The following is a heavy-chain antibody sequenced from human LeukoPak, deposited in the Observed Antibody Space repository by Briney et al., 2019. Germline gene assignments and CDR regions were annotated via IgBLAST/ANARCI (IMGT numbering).Heavy chain of an antibody. Sequence: GGSLRLSCAASGFTFSSYSMNWVRKAPGKGLEWVSSISSSSSYIYYADSVKGRFTISRDNAKNSLYLQMNSLRAEDTAVYYCASGSGTSPQFDYWGQGTLVTVSS. CDR2: ISSSSSYI. V-gene: IGHV3-21*01. J-gene: IGHJ4*02. D-gene: IGHD1-1*01. CDR1: GFTFSSYS. CDR3: ASGSGTSPQFDY.